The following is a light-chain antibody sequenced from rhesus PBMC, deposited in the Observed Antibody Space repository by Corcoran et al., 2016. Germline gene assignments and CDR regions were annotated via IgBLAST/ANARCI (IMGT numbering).Light chain of an antibody. V-gene: IGKV1-38*01. J-gene: IGKJ4*01. CDR3: QQRNYYPLT. CDR1: QGISNY. CDR2: DAS. Sequence: GDRVTISCRASQGISNYVAWYQQKPGKVPKLLIHDASKLHIGVASRFSGSGYGTDFTLTLNSLQPEDFAVYFYQQRNYYPLTFGGGTKVEI.